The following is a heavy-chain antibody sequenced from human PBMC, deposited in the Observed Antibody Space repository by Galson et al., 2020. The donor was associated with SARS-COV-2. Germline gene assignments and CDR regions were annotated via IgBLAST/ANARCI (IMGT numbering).Heavy chain of an antibody. CDR1: GYMFIGHY. V-gene: IGHV1-2*06. D-gene: IGHD2-15*01. CDR2: INPNTAGT. CDR3: AREAATGYFDS. Sequence: ASVKVSCKASGYMFIGHYMHWVRQAHGQGLEWMGRINPNTAGTNYAQKFQGRVTMTRDTSISTAYMELSSVISDDTSLYYCAREAATGYFDSWGQGSLVTVSS. J-gene: IGHJ4*02.